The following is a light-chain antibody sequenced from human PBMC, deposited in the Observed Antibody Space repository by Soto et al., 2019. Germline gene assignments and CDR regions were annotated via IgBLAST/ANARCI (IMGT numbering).Light chain of an antibody. CDR2: DVT. CDR3: QSYDSSLTGAI. J-gene: IGLJ1*01. Sequence: QSALTQPRSVSGSPGQSVTVSCTGTSRDVGIYNYVSWYQQRPGTAPKVMIYDVTKRPSGVPDRFSGSKSANTASLTISGLQADDEADYYCQSYDSSLTGAIFGTGTKLTVL. CDR1: SRDVGIYNY. V-gene: IGLV2-11*01.